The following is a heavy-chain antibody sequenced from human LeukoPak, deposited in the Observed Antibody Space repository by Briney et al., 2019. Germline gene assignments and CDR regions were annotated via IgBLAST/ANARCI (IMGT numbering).Heavy chain of an antibody. CDR2: ISSSSSYI. Sequence: GALRLSCAASGFTFSSYAMSWVRQAPGKGLEWVSSISSSSSYIYYADSVKGRFTISRDNAKNSLYLQMNSLRAEDTAVYYCAREYCSGGSCYSNFDYWGQGTLVTVSS. D-gene: IGHD2-15*01. J-gene: IGHJ4*02. CDR3: AREYCSGGSCYSNFDY. V-gene: IGHV3-21*01. CDR1: GFTFSSYA.